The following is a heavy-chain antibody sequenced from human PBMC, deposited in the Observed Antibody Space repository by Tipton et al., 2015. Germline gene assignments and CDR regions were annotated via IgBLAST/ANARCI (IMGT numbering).Heavy chain of an antibody. CDR2: VYYSGSS. J-gene: IGHJ2*01. V-gene: IGHV4-39*01. D-gene: IGHD3-9*01. CDR3: ARGDDILAYLYFDL. CDR1: GGSISSSSYY. Sequence: TLSLTCTVSGGSISSSSYYWGWIRQPPGKGLEWIGSVYYSGSSYYNPSLKSRVTISVDTSKNQFSLKLSSVTAADTAVYYCARGDDILAYLYFDLWGRGTLVSVSS.